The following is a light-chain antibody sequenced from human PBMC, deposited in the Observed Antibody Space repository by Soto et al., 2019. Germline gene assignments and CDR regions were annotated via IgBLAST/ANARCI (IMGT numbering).Light chain of an antibody. V-gene: IGKV3D-11*01. J-gene: IGKJ1*01. CDR2: DAS. Sequence: EIVLTQSPATLSLSPGERATLSCRASQGVSNYLAWNQQKPGQAPRLLIDDASNRATGIPDRFSGSGSGTDFTLTIRRLEPEDFAVFYCQQYGGGPWTFGQGTKVESK. CDR3: QQYGGGPWT. CDR1: QGVSNY.